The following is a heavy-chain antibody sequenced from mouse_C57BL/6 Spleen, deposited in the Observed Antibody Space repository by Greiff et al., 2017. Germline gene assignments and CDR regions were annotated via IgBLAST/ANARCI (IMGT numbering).Heavy chain of an antibody. CDR3: ARESYYGNPCFAY. CDR2: IYPGDGDT. D-gene: IGHD2-1*01. Sequence: VQLQQSGAELVKPGASVKISCKASGYAFSSYWMNWVKQRPGKGLEWIGQIYPGDGDTNYNGKFKGKATLTADKSSSTAYMQLSSLTSEDSAVYFCARESYYGNPCFAYWGQGTLVTVSA. J-gene: IGHJ3*01. CDR1: GYAFSSYW. V-gene: IGHV1-80*01.